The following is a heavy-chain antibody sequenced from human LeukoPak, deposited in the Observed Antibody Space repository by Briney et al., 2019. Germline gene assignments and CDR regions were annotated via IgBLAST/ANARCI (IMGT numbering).Heavy chain of an antibody. Sequence: PSETLSLTCAVYGGSFGGYYWSWIRQPPGKGLEWIGEINHSGSTNYNPSLKSRVTISVDTSKNQFSLKLSSVTAADTAVYYCARGKGFRGYYFDYWGQGTLVTVSS. CDR2: INHSGST. D-gene: IGHD3-10*01. CDR3: ARGKGFRGYYFDY. J-gene: IGHJ4*02. V-gene: IGHV4-34*01. CDR1: GGSFGGYY.